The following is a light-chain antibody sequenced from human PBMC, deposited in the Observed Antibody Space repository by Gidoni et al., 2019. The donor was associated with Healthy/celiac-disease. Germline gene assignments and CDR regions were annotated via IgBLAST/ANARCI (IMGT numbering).Light chain of an antibody. J-gene: IGKJ2*01. CDR3: PQLNSYPT. CDR1: QGISSY. CDR2: AAS. Sequence: DIQLTQSPSCLSAAVGDRVTITCRASQGISSYLAWYQQKPGKAPKLLIYAASALQSGVPSRFLCSGSGTDFTLTILSLQPADFATYSCPQLNSYPTFGQGTKLELK. V-gene: IGKV1-9*01.